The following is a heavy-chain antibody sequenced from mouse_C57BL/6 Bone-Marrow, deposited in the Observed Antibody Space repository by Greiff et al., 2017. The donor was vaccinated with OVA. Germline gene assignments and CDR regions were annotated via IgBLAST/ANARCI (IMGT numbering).Heavy chain of an antibody. CDR1: GYSITSGYY. CDR2: ISYDGSN. CDR3: ARDGNTTVVDWYFDV. D-gene: IGHD1-1*01. Sequence: ESGPGLVKPSQSLSLTCSVTGYSITSGYYWNWIRQFPGNKLEWMGYISYDGSNNYNPSLKNRISITRDTSKNQFFLKLKSVTTEDTATYYCARDGNTTVVDWYFDVWGTGTTVTVSS. V-gene: IGHV3-6*01. J-gene: IGHJ1*03.